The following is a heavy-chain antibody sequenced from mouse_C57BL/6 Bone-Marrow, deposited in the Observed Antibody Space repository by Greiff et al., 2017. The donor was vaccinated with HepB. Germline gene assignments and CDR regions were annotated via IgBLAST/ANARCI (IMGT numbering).Heavy chain of an antibody. V-gene: IGHV2-4*01. CDR3: AKSGYGSSLAMDY. Sequence: VQLVESGPGLVQPSQSLSITCTVSGFSLTSYGVHWVRQPPGKGLEWLGVIWSGGSTDYNAAFISRLSISKDNSKSQVFFKMNSLQADDTAIYYCAKSGYGSSLAMDYWGQGTSVTVSS. J-gene: IGHJ4*01. D-gene: IGHD1-1*01. CDR2: IWSGGST. CDR1: GFSLTSYG.